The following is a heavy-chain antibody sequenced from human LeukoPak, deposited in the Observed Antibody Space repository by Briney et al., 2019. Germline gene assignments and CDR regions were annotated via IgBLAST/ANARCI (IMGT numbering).Heavy chain of an antibody. CDR2: ISGSGGST. CDR1: GFTFSSYA. D-gene: IGHD2-2*01. V-gene: IGHV3-23*01. J-gene: IGHJ5*02. Sequence: GGSLRLSCAASGFTFSSYAMSWVRQAPGKGLEWVSAISGSGGSTYYADSVKGRFTISRDNSKNTLYLQMNSLRAEDTAVYYCAKDFGRGSSTSCSWFDPWGQGTLVTVSS. CDR3: AKDFGRGSSTSCSWFDP.